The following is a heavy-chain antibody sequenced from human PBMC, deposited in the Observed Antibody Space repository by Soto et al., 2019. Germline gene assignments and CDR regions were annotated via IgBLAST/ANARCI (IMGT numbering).Heavy chain of an antibody. CDR2: IYYSGST. V-gene: IGHV4-59*01. CDR1: GGSISSYY. D-gene: IGHD6-13*01. Sequence: ETLSLTFTVSGGSISSYYWSWIRQPPGKGLEWIGYIYYSGSTNYNPSLKSRVTISVDTSKNQFSLKLSSVTAADTAVYSCARGTGSSSWYFLDYWGQGTLVTVSS. J-gene: IGHJ4*02. CDR3: ARGTGSSSWYFLDY.